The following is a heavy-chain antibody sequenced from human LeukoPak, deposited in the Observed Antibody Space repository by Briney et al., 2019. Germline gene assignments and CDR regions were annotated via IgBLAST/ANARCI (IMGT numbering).Heavy chain of an antibody. J-gene: IGHJ4*02. D-gene: IGHD4-23*01. CDR1: GGSISSYY. CDR2: IYYSGST. V-gene: IGHV4-59*01. CDR3: ARGRWLKSGLDY. Sequence: SETLSLTCTVSGGSISSYYWSWIRQPPGKGLEWIGHIYYSGSTNYNPSLKSRVTISIDTSKNQFSLRLSSVTAADTAVYYCARGRWLKSGLDYWGQGTLVTVSS.